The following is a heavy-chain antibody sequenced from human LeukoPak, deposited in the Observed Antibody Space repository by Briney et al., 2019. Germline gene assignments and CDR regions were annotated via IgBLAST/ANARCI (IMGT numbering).Heavy chain of an antibody. CDR3: ARVNLRGSQYNWFDP. J-gene: IGHJ5*02. CDR2: ITPIIDSA. CDR1: GGTLNSHT. Sequence: SENVSCKASGGTLNSHTLSWVRQAPGQGLEWMGRITPIIDSAKYAQNFQDRVSITADKPTSTVYMELSSLRSEDTAVYFCARVNLRGSQYNWFDPWGQGTLVTVSS. D-gene: IGHD1-26*01. V-gene: IGHV1-69*08.